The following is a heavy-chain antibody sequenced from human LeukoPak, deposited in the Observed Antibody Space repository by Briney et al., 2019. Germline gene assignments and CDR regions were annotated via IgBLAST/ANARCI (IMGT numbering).Heavy chain of an antibody. CDR1: GFPFSSYA. D-gene: IGHD6-13*01. CDR3: AKCSSSWYRGDCDY. J-gene: IGHJ4*02. CDR2: ISNNGIST. V-gene: IGHV3-64D*09. Sequence: PGGSLRLSCSASGFPFSSYALAWVRQAPGKGLEYVSVISNNGISTYYADSVKGRFTISRDNSKSTLYLQMNSLRAEDTAMYYCAKCSSSWYRGDCDYWGQGTLVTVSS.